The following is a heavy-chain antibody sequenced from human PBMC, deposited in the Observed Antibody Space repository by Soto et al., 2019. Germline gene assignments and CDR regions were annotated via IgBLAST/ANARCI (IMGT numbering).Heavy chain of an antibody. CDR3: ARLSLRCSGGSCSRDY. J-gene: IGHJ4*02. V-gene: IGHV1-8*01. CDR1: GYTFTSYD. D-gene: IGHD2-15*01. CDR2: MNPNSGNT. Sequence: QVQLVQSGAEVKKPGASVKVSCKASGYTFTSYDINWVRQATGQGLEWMGWMNPNSGNTGYAQKFQGRLTMTMNTSIRTAYMELSSLRSEDTAGYYCARLSLRCSGGSCSRDYWGQGTLVTVSS.